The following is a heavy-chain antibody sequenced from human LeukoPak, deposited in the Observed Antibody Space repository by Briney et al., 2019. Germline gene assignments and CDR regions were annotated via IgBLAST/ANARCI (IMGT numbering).Heavy chain of an antibody. V-gene: IGHV1-18*01. CDR2: INTYNGNT. J-gene: IGHJ3*02. Sequence: ASVKVSCKASGYTFTSYGISWVRQAPGQGLEWMGWINTYNGNTNYAQKLQGRVTMTTDTSTTTAYMELRSLRSDDTAVHYCARPNTGYSRRHAFDIWGQGTMVTVSS. CDR1: GYTFTSYG. D-gene: IGHD6-13*01. CDR3: ARPNTGYSRRHAFDI.